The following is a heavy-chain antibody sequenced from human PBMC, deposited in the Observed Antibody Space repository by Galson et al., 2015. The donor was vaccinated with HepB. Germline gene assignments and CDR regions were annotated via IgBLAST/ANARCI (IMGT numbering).Heavy chain of an antibody. V-gene: IGHV1-46*03. CDR2: INPSGGST. D-gene: IGHD5-12*01. Sequence: SVKVSCKASGYTFTSYYMHWVRQAPGQGLEWMGIINPSGGSTSYAQKFQGRVTMTRDTSTSTVYMELSSLRSEDTAVYYCAMATTLYNWFDPWGQGTLVTVSS. CDR1: GYTFTSYY. CDR3: AMATTLYNWFDP. J-gene: IGHJ5*02.